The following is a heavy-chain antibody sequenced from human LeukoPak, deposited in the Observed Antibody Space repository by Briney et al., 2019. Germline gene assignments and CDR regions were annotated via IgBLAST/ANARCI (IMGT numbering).Heavy chain of an antibody. CDR1: GGSISSYY. Sequence: PSETLPLTCTVSGGSISSYYWSWIRQPPGKGLEWIGYIYYSGSTNYNPSLKSRVTISVDTSKNQFSLKLSSVTAADTAVYYCARDKFTYGYWGQGTLVTVSS. J-gene: IGHJ4*02. D-gene: IGHD4-17*01. V-gene: IGHV4-59*01. CDR3: ARDKFTYGY. CDR2: IYYSGST.